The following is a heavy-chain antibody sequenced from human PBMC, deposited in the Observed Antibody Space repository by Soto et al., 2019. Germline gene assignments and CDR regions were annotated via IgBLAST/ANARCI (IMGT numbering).Heavy chain of an antibody. Sequence: PGGSLRLSCAASGFTFSSYAMSWVRQAPGKGLEWVSAISGSGGSTYYADSVKGRFTISRDNSKNTLYLQMNSLRAEDTAVYYCAKDFSSSCPHTTSGMDGWGQGTTVTVSS. D-gene: IGHD6-13*01. CDR1: GFTFSSYA. J-gene: IGHJ6*02. CDR2: ISGSGGST. V-gene: IGHV3-23*01. CDR3: AKDFSSSCPHTTSGMDG.